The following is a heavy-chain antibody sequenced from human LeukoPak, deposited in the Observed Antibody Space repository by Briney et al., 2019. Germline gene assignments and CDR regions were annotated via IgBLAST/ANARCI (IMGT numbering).Heavy chain of an antibody. CDR1: GGSISSYY. D-gene: IGHD2-21*01. CDR3: ARSTKTLYSALYFDY. CDR2: IYYSGST. Sequence: ETLSLTCTVSGGSISSYYWSWIRQPPGKRLEWIGYIYYSGSTNYNPSLKSRVTISVDTSKNQFSLKLSSVTAADTAVYYCARSTKTLYSALYFDYWGQGTLVTVSS. J-gene: IGHJ4*02. V-gene: IGHV4-59*01.